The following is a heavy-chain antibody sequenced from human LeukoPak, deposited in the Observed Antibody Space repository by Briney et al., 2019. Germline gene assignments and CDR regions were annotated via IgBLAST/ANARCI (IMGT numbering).Heavy chain of an antibody. J-gene: IGHJ4*02. CDR2: IYLDDDK. CDR1: GFSLSTSGVG. Sequence: SGATLVKPTQTLTLTCTFSGFSLSTSGVGVGWVRQPPREALEWLALIYLDDDKRYSPSLKSRLTITKDTSKNQVVLTMTTMDPVYTPTYYCVDGSGWYDYWGQATLVTVSS. D-gene: IGHD6-19*01. CDR3: VDGSGWYDY. V-gene: IGHV2-5*02.